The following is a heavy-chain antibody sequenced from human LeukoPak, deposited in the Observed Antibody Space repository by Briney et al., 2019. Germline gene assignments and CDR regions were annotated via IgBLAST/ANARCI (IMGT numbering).Heavy chain of an antibody. CDR3: TRQQLVPGRAFDI. V-gene: IGHV4-34*01. J-gene: IGHJ3*02. CDR1: GGSFSGYY. CDR2: INHSGST. Sequence: SETLSLTCAVYGGSFSGYYRSWIRQPPGKGLEWIGEINHSGSTNYNPSLKSRVTISVDTSKNQFSLKLSSVTAADTAVYYCTRQQLVPGRAFDIWGQGTMVTVSS. D-gene: IGHD6-13*01.